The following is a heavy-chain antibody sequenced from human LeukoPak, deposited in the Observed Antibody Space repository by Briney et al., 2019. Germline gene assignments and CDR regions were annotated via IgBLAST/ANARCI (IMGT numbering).Heavy chain of an antibody. CDR1: GYTFTSYA. CDR3: ARDSFPPVSTNYFDY. J-gene: IGHJ4*02. CDR2: ISAYNGNT. V-gene: IGHV1-18*01. Sequence: ASVKVSCKASGYTFTSYAMNWVRQAPGQGLEWMGWISAYNGNTNYAQKFQGRVTMTRDMSTTTDYMELSSLRYEDTAVYYCARDSFPPVSTNYFDYWGQGTLVTVSS. D-gene: IGHD2-8*01.